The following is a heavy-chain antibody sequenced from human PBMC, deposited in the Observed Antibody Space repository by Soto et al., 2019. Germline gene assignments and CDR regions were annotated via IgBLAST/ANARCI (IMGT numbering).Heavy chain of an antibody. CDR3: ARVAQQLDDYFDY. CDR1: GYTFTSYG. CDR2: ISAYNGNT. V-gene: IGHV1-18*04. Sequence: ASVKVSCKASGYTFTSYGISWVRQAPVQGLEWMGWISAYNGNTNYAQKLQGRVTMNTDTSTSPAYMELRSLRSDDTAVYYCARVAQQLDDYFDYWGQGTLVTVSS. D-gene: IGHD6-13*01. J-gene: IGHJ4*02.